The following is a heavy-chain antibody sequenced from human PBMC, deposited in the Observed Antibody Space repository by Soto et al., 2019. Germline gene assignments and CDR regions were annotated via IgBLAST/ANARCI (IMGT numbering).Heavy chain of an antibody. CDR3: ARPGPGNWFDP. J-gene: IGHJ5*02. CDR1: GGSFSGYY. CDR2: INHSGST. Sequence: SETLSLTCAVYGGSFSGYYWSWIRQPPGKGLEWIGEINHSGSTNYNPSLKSRVTISVDTSKNQFSLKLSSVTAADTAVYYCARPGPGNWFDPWGQGTLVTVSS. V-gene: IGHV4-34*01.